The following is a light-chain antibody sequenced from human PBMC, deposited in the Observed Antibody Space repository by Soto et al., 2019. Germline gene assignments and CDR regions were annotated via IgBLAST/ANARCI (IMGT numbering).Light chain of an antibody. V-gene: IGLV2-8*01. CDR2: EVS. Sequence: QSALTQPPSASGSPGQSVTISCTGTSSDVGGYNYVSWYQQHPGKAPKLMIYEVSKRPSGVPDRLSGSKSGNTASLTVSGLQAEDEADYYCSSYAGSNNLGVFGGGTKVTVL. CDR3: SSYAGSNNLGV. CDR1: SSDVGGYNY. J-gene: IGLJ2*01.